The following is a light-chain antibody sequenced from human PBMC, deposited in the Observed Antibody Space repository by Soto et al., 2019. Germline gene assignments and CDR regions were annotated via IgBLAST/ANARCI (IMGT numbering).Light chain of an antibody. V-gene: IGKV1-5*03. Sequence: DIHMTQSPSALSASVGDRVTITCRASQSINTWLAWYQQKPGKAPKLLIYKVSSLQSGVPSRFSGSGSGTEFSLTISSLQPEDLGTYYCQQYKDFPTFGQGTKVE. J-gene: IGKJ1*01. CDR1: QSINTW. CDR2: KVS. CDR3: QQYKDFPT.